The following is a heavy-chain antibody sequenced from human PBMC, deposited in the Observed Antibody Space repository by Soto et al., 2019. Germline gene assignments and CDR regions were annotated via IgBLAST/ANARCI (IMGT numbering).Heavy chain of an antibody. CDR1: GGTFSSYA. Sequence: QVQLVQSGAEVKKPGSSVKVSCKASGGTFSSYAISWVRQAPGQGLEWMGGIIPIFGTANYAQKFQGRVTITADESTSTAYMELSSLRSEDTAVYYCARGPDHIVVVVTASRPGVADQYFQHWGQGTLVTVSS. V-gene: IGHV1-69*12. CDR3: ARGPDHIVVVVTASRPGVADQYFQH. D-gene: IGHD2-21*02. CDR2: IIPIFGTA. J-gene: IGHJ1*01.